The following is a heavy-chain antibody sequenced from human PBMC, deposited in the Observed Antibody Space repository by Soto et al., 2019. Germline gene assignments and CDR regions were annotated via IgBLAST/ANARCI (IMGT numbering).Heavy chain of an antibody. D-gene: IGHD7-27*01. CDR1: GFTFSSYS. J-gene: IGHJ6*03. V-gene: IGHV3-21*01. Sequence: EVQLVESGGGLVKPGGSLRLSCAASGFTFSSYSMNWVRQAPGKGLEWVSSISSSSSYIYYADSVKGRFTISRDNAKNSLYLQMNSLRAEDKAVYYCARPWGHYYYYYYMDVWGKGTTVTVSS. CDR3: ARPWGHYYYYYYMDV. CDR2: ISSSSSYI.